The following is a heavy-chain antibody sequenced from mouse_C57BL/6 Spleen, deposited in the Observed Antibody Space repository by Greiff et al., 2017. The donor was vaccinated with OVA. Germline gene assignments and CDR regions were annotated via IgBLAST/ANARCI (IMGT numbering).Heavy chain of an antibody. D-gene: IGHD3-3*01. CDR2: IDPSDSYT. J-gene: IGHJ2*01. CDR3: ARSGDSLDY. Sequence: QQSCKASGYTFTSYWMHWVKQRPGQGLEWIGEIDPSDSYTNYNQKFKGKSTLTVDKSSNTAYMQLSSLTSEDAAVYYCARSGDSLDYWGQGTPLTVSS. V-gene: IGHV1-69*01. CDR1: GYTFTSYW.